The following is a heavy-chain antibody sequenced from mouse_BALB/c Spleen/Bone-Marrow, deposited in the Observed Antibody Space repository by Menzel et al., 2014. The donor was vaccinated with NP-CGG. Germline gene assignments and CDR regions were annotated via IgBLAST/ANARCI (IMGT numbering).Heavy chain of an antibody. D-gene: IGHD2-1*01. J-gene: IGHJ3*01. CDR1: GYTFTSYW. V-gene: IGHV1-69*02. CDR3: ARDHFYSGNYEFAY. CDR2: IDPSDSET. Sequence: VQLQQSGAELVKPGAPVKLSCKAYGYTFTSYWMNWVKQRPGRGLEWIGRIDPSDSETHYNQKFKDKATLTVDKSSSTAYIQLSSLTSEDSAVYYCARDHFYSGNYEFAYWGQGTLVTVSA.